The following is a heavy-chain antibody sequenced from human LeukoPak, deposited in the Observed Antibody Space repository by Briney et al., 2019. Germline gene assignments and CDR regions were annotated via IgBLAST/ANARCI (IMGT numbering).Heavy chain of an antibody. CDR2: IKQDGSEK. Sequence: GGSLRLSCAASGFTFSSYWMSWVRQAPGKGLEWVANIKQDGSEKYYVDSVKGRYTISRDNAKNSLYLQMNSLRAEDTAVYYCAREAVTKFSNWFDPWGQGTLVTVSS. D-gene: IGHD4-11*01. V-gene: IGHV3-7*01. CDR3: AREAVTKFSNWFDP. J-gene: IGHJ5*02. CDR1: GFTFSSYW.